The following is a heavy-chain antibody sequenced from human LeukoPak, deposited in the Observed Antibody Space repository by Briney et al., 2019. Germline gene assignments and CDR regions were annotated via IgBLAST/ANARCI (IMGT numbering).Heavy chain of an antibody. D-gene: IGHD6-6*01. CDR2: ISHSGST. Sequence: SETLSLTCVMYGGSSSGYYWSWIRQPPGKGLEWIGEISHSGSTNYNPSLKSRVTISVDTSKNQFSLKLSSVTAADTAVYYCARDVGARLPGYWGQGILVTVSS. CDR1: GGSSSGYY. J-gene: IGHJ4*02. V-gene: IGHV4-34*01. CDR3: ARDVGARLPGY.